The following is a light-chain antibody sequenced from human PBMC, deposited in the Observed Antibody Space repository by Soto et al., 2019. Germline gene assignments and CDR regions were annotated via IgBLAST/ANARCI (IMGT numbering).Light chain of an antibody. Sequence: QTVVTQEPSLSVSPGGTATLTCGLSSGSVSTIYYPSWYQQTPGQAPRTLIYSTNTRSSGVPDRFSGSILGNKAALTITGAQADDESDYYCVLYMGTGISVFGGGTKLTVL. J-gene: IGLJ2*01. CDR2: STN. CDR3: VLYMGTGISV. V-gene: IGLV8-61*01. CDR1: SGSVSTIYY.